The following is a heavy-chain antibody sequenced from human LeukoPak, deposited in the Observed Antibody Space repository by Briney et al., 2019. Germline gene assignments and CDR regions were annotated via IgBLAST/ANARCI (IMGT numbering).Heavy chain of an antibody. Sequence: PGRSLRLSCAASGFTFSSYGMHWVRQAPGKGLEWVAVISYDGSNKYYADSVKGRFTISRDNSKNTLYLQMNSLRAEDTAVYYCAKGEAYYDSSGVFGYWGQGTLVTVSS. CDR2: ISYDGSNK. CDR1: GFTFSSYG. D-gene: IGHD3-22*01. J-gene: IGHJ4*02. CDR3: AKGEAYYDSSGVFGY. V-gene: IGHV3-30*18.